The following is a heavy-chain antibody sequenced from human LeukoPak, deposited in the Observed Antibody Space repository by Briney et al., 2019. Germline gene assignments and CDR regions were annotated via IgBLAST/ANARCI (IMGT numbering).Heavy chain of an antibody. D-gene: IGHD3-9*01. CDR3: ARGARYFDWLLYPTEGWFDP. J-gene: IGHJ5*02. Sequence: PSQTLSLTRTVSGGSISSGGYYWSWIRQHPGKGLEWIGYIYYSGSTYYNPSLKSRVTISVDTSKNQFSLKLSSVTAADTAVYYCARGARYFDWLLYPTEGWFDPWGQGTLVTVSS. CDR1: GGSISSGGYY. V-gene: IGHV4-31*03. CDR2: IYYSGST.